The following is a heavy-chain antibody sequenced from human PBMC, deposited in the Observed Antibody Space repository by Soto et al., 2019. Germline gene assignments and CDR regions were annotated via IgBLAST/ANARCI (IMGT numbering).Heavy chain of an antibody. CDR3: ARDRYSSSTLFDY. V-gene: IGHV3-NL1*01. D-gene: IGHD6-6*01. CDR2: VSPSGENT. Sequence: PGGSLRLSCAASGFTFSSYGMSWVRQAPGKGLEWVGVVSPSGENTNYADSVKGRFTISRDTSNNTLNLQMNSLRPEDTAVYYCARDRYSSSTLFDYWGQGTLVTVSS. J-gene: IGHJ4*02. CDR1: GFTFSSYG.